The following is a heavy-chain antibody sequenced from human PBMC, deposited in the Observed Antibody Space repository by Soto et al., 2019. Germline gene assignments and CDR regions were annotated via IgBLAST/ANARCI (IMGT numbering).Heavy chain of an antibody. D-gene: IGHD6-19*01. CDR1: GFTFSSYA. CDR3: AKHDSSGWYYFDD. V-gene: IGHV3-23*01. J-gene: IGHJ4*02. Sequence: PGGSLRLSCAASGFTFSSYAMSWVRQAPGKGLEWASAISGSGGSTYYADSVKGRFTISRDNSKNTLYLQMNSLRAEDTAVYYCAKHDSSGWYYFDDWGKGTLVTVSS. CDR2: ISGSGGST.